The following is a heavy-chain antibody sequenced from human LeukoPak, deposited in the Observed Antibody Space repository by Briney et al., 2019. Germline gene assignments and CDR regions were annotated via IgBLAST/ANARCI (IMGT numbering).Heavy chain of an antibody. D-gene: IGHD6-13*01. V-gene: IGHV1-2*02. J-gene: IGHJ3*02. CDR2: INPNSGGT. CDR1: GYTFTGYY. CDR3: ARDIPYSSSFVTWGVDAFDI. Sequence: GASVKVSCKASGYTFTGYYMHWVRQAPGQGLEWMGWINPNSGGTNYAQKFQGRVTMTRDTSISTAYMELSRLRSDDTAVYYCARDIPYSSSFVTWGVDAFDIWGQGTMVTVSS.